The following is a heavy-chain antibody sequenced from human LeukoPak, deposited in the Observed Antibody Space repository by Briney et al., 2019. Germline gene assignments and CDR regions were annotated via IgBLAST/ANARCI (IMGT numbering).Heavy chain of an antibody. CDR2: INPSGGST. V-gene: IGHV1-46*01. CDR1: GYTSTSYY. J-gene: IGHJ5*02. D-gene: IGHD4-17*01. Sequence: GASVKVSCKASGYTSTSYYMHWVRQAPGQGLEWMGIINPSGGSTSYAQKFQGRVTMTRDMSTSTVYMELSSLRSEDTAVYYCARDASTYGDYLDNWFDPWGQGTLVTVSS. CDR3: ARDASTYGDYLDNWFDP.